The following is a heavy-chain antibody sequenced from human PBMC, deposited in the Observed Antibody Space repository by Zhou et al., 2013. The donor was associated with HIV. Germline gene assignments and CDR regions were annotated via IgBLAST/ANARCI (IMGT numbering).Heavy chain of an antibody. D-gene: IGHD2-15*01. CDR3: ARASVPAPEYTTPAGAELGAFDM. CDR1: GGSFRNYA. CDR2: IIPVFATT. Sequence: QVQLVQSGAEVKKPGSSVKVSCKASGGSFRNYAINWVRQARGQGLEWMGGIIPVFATTDYAQKFQVRVTITADESTSTVYMDLRNLKSEDTAVYFCARASVPAPEYTTPAGAELGAFDMWGQGTIGHRLF. J-gene: IGHJ3*02. V-gene: IGHV1-69*12.